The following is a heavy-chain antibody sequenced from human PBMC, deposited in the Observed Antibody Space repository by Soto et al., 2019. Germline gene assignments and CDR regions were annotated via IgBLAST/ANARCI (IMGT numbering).Heavy chain of an antibody. J-gene: IGHJ4*02. CDR2: INPNSGGT. D-gene: IGHD6-19*01. CDR3: ARDLEAGFYYFDY. Sequence: GASVKVSCKASGYTFTGYYMHWVRQAPGQGLEWMGWINPNSGGTNYAQKFQGRVTMTRDTSISTAYMELSRLRSDDTAVYYCARDLEAGFYYFDYWGQGTLVTVSS. V-gene: IGHV1-2*02. CDR1: GYTFTGYY.